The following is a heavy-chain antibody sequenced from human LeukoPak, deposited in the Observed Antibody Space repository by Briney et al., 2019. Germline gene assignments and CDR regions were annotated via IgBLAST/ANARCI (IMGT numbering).Heavy chain of an antibody. CDR3: ARDRGIAALDY. CDR1: GFTFSSYA. D-gene: IGHD6-6*01. Sequence: GGSLRLSCATSGFTFSSYAMHWVRQAPGKGLEWVAAISYDGSNKYYADSVKGRFTISRDNSKNTLYLQMNSLRAEDTAVYYCARDRGIAALDYWGQGTLVTVSS. V-gene: IGHV3-30*04. J-gene: IGHJ4*02. CDR2: ISYDGSNK.